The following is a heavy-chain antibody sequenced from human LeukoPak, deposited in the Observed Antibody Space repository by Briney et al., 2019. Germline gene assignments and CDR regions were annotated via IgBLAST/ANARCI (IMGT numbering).Heavy chain of an antibody. CDR1: GFTFGDYT. CDR3: AKGHFGAGHY. CDR2: ITGDGGTT. Sequence: GGSLRLSCAASGFTFGDYTMHWFRQPPGRGLQWVSLITGDGGTTSYAGSVKGRFAISRDNSKNSLYLHMNSLRNEDTALYYCAKGHFGAGHYWGQGTLVTVSS. J-gene: IGHJ4*02. V-gene: IGHV3-43*02. D-gene: IGHD3-3*01.